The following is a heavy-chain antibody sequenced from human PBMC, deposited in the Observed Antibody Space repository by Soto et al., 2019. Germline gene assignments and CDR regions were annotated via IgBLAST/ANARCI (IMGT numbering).Heavy chain of an antibody. CDR3: AKRPRALLTFDY. V-gene: IGHV3-23*04. Sequence: EVQLVDSGGGLVQPGGSLRLSCAASGFIFSNYVMSWVRQAPGKGLEWVSSISDSGSTSYYADSVKGRFTISRHNSKNTLYLQMNSLRAEHTAIYYCAKRPRALLTFDYWGQGTLVTVSS. J-gene: IGHJ4*02. CDR1: GFIFSNYV. CDR2: ISDSGSTS. D-gene: IGHD1-26*01.